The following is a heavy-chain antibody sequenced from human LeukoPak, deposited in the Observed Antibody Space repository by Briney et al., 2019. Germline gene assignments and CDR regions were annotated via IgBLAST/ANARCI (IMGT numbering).Heavy chain of an antibody. CDR3: ARDRSGGLSQ. CDR1: GFTFSSYW. J-gene: IGHJ4*02. Sequence: GGSLRLSCAASGFTFSSYWMSWVRQAPGKGLEWVANIKQDGSQKYYLDSVKGRFTISRDKPKNSLELQMNSLRAEDTAVYYCARDRSGGLSQWGQGNLVTVS. D-gene: IGHD3-16*01. V-gene: IGHV3-7*01. CDR2: IKQDGSQK.